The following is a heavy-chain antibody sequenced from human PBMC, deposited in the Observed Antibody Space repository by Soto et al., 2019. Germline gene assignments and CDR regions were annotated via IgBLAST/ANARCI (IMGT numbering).Heavy chain of an antibody. Sequence: PGGSLRLSCAASGFTFSSYGMHWVRQAPGKGLEWVAVIWYDGSNKYYADSVKGRFTISRDNSKNTLYLQMNSLRAEDTAVYYCAREAGTAYYYGMDVWGQGTTVTVSS. D-gene: IGHD6-19*01. CDR3: AREAGTAYYYGMDV. J-gene: IGHJ6*02. CDR1: GFTFSSYG. CDR2: IWYDGSNK. V-gene: IGHV3-33*01.